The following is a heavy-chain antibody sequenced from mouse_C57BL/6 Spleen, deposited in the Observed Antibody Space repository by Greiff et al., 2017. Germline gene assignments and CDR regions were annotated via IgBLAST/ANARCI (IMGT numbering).Heavy chain of an antibody. CDR3: AREGWTGAMCY. CDR2: ISDGGGYT. Sequence: EVKLVESGGGLVKPGGSLKLSCEASGYTFSSYAMSWVRQTPEKRLEWVATISDGGGYTYYPDNVKGRVTLSRDNAKKNLYLQMGHLKSEDTAMYYCAREGWTGAMCYRGPGTSVTVSS. D-gene: IGHD3-3*01. CDR1: GYTFSSYA. J-gene: IGHJ4*01. V-gene: IGHV5-4*01.